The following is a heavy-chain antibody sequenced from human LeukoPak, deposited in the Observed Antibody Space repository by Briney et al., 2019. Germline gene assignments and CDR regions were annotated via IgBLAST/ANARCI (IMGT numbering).Heavy chain of an antibody. CDR1: GFTFSSYS. D-gene: IGHD2/OR15-2a*01. V-gene: IGHV3-48*02. CDR3: ARDKDFAFDY. J-gene: IGHJ4*02. Sequence: GGSLRLSCAASGFTFSSYSMNWVRQAPGKGLEWVSYITSGGATISYADSVKGRFTISRDNAKNSLFLQMNGLRDEDTAVYYCARDKDFAFDYWGQGTLVTVSS. CDR2: ITSGGATI.